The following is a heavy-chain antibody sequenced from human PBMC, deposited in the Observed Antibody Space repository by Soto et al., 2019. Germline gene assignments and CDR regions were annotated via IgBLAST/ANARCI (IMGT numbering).Heavy chain of an antibody. CDR2: IYPGDSDT. D-gene: IGHD5-12*01. CDR3: ASGSLPYYYYYGMDV. Sequence: GESLKISCKGSGYSFTSYWIGWVRQMPGKGLEWMGIIYPGDSDTRYSPSFQGQVTISADKSISTAYLQWSSLKASDTAMYYCASGSLPYYYYYGMDVWGQGTTVTVSS. V-gene: IGHV5-51*01. CDR1: GYSFTSYW. J-gene: IGHJ6*02.